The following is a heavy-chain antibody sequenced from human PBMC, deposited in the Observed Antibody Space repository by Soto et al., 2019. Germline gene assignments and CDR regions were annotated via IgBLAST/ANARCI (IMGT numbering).Heavy chain of an antibody. CDR2: ISGSSSYI. CDR1: GFTFSRYS. V-gene: IGHV3-21*01. D-gene: IGHD3-9*01. CDR3: ARSYDILTGYSGFDY. Sequence: EVQLVESGGGLVKPGGSLRLSCAASGFTFSRYSMNWVRQAQGKGLEWVSSISGSSSYIYYADSVKGRFTISRDNAKNSLYLQMNSMRAEDTAVYYCARSYDILTGYSGFDYWGQGTLVTVSS. J-gene: IGHJ4*02.